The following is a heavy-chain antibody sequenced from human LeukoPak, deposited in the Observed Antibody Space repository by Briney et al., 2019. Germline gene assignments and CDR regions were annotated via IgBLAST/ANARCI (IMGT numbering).Heavy chain of an antibody. Sequence: PGGSLRLSCAASGFTFSSYAMHWVRQAPGKGLEWVAVISYDGSNKYYADSVKGRFTISRDNAKNTLYLQMNSLRAEDTAVYYCARPPVAGTYYFDYWGQGTLVTVSS. D-gene: IGHD6-19*01. CDR2: ISYDGSNK. CDR1: GFTFSSYA. V-gene: IGHV3-30-3*01. CDR3: ARPPVAGTYYFDY. J-gene: IGHJ4*02.